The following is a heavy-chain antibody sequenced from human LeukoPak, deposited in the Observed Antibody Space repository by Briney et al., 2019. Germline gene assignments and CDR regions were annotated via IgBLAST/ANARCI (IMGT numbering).Heavy chain of an antibody. CDR2: ISYDGSNK. Sequence: GGSLRLSCAASGFTFSSYGMHWVRQAPGKGLEWVAVISYDGSNKYYADSVKGRFTISRDNSKNTLYLQMNSLRAEDTAVYYCARGLPGRKYYDFWSGYYFDYWGQGTLVTVSS. V-gene: IGHV3-33*05. CDR3: ARGLPGRKYYDFWSGYYFDY. D-gene: IGHD3-3*01. CDR1: GFTFSSYG. J-gene: IGHJ4*02.